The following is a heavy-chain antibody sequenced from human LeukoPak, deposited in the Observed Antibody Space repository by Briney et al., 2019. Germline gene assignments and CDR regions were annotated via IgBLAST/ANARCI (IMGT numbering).Heavy chain of an antibody. D-gene: IGHD3-9*01. CDR2: IYPGDSDT. CDR1: GYSFTSYW. V-gene: IGHV5-51*01. CDR3: ARCGAGYPYYYYMDV. Sequence: GESLKISGKGSGYSFTSYWIGWVRQMPGKGLEWMWIIYPGDSDTRYSPSFQGQVTISADKSISTAYLQWSSLKASDTAMYYCARCGAGYPYYYYMDVWGKGTTVTVSS. J-gene: IGHJ6*03.